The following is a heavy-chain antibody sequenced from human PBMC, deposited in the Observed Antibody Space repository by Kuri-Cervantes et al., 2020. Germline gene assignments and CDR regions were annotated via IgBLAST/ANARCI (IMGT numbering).Heavy chain of an antibody. CDR1: GYTFTGYY. CDR2: INPNSGGT. J-gene: IGHJ6*02. V-gene: IGHV1-2*02. D-gene: IGHD6-13*01. CDR3: ARVAAAAGIGGMDV. Sequence: ASMKVCCKASGYTFTGYYMHWVRQAPGQGLEWMGWINPNSGGTNYAQKFQGRVTMTRDTSISTAYMELSRLRSDDTAVYYCARVAAAAGIGGMDVWGQGTTVTVS.